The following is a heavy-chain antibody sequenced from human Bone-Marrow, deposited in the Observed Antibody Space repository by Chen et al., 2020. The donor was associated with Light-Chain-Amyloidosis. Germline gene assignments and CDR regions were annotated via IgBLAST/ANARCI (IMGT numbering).Heavy chain of an antibody. D-gene: IGHD2-2*01. V-gene: IGHV4-34*01. J-gene: IGHJ6*02. CDR1: GGSFSGYY. CDR2: INHSGST. CDR3: ARDCSSTSCYYHGMDV. Sequence: QVQLQQLGAGLLKPSETLSLTCAVYGGSFSGYYWSWIRQPPGKGLEWIGEINHSGSTNYNPSLKSRVTISVDTSKNQFSLKLSSVTAADTAVYYCARDCSSTSCYYHGMDVWGQGTTVTVSS.